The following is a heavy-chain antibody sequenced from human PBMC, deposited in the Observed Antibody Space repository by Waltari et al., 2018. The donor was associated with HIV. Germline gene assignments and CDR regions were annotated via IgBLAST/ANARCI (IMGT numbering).Heavy chain of an antibody. V-gene: IGHV1-2*06. J-gene: IGHJ6*02. CDR2: IDPTTGTT. Sequence: QVRLVQSGAEVKKPGASVRVSCKASGYTFTSYYIHWVRQAPGQGLELMGRIDPTTGTTSYSQRFQDRVTMTRDTSITTSYMELSRLRNDDMATYYCGRTSIVPSDGSVDVWGQGTTVIVSS. CDR3: GRTSIVPSDGSVDV. D-gene: IGHD2-21*01. CDR1: GYTFTSYY.